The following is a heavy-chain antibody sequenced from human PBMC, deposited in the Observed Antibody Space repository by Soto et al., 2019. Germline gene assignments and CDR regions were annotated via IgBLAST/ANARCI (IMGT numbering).Heavy chain of an antibody. CDR2: IIPIFGTA. CDR1: GGTFSSYA. Sequence: VASVKVSCKASGGTFSSYAISWVRQAPGQGLEWMGGIIPIFGTANYAQKFQGRVTITADKSTSTAYMELSSLRSEDTAVYYCARAARHGHGLLILRGVITPFDYWGQGTLVTVSS. V-gene: IGHV1-69*06. D-gene: IGHD3-10*01. CDR3: ARAARHGHGLLILRGVITPFDY. J-gene: IGHJ4*02.